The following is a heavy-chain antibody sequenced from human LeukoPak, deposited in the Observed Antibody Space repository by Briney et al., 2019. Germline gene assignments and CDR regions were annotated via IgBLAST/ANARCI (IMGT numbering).Heavy chain of an antibody. D-gene: IGHD6-13*01. V-gene: IGHV3-48*03. Sequence: PGGSLRLSCAASGFTFFRYEMNWVRQAPGKGLEWVSYISSSGSTIYYADFVKGRFTISRDTAKNSLYLQMNSLRAEDTALYYCARLKAAAGSNFDYWGQGTLVTVSS. CDR1: GFTFFRYE. J-gene: IGHJ4*02. CDR3: ARLKAAAGSNFDY. CDR2: ISSSGSTI.